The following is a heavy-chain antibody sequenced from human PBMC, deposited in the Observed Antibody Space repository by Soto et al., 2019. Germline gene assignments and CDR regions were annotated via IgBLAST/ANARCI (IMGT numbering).Heavy chain of an antibody. CDR1: GFTFSSYW. Sequence: GGSLRLSCAASGFTFSSYWMHWVRQVPGKGLVWVSRINSDGSSTTYADSVRGRFTVSRDNAKNTLYLQMNSLRAEDTAVYYSVREVYSAHLDPWGQGNQGTASS. CDR3: VREVYSAHLDP. D-gene: IGHD1-26*01. CDR2: INSDGSST. J-gene: IGHJ5*02. V-gene: IGHV3-74*03.